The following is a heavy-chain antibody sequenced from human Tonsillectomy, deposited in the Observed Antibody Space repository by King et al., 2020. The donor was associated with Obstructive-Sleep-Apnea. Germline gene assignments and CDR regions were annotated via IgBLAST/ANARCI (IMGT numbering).Heavy chain of an antibody. CDR2: IYWDDDK. CDR3: AHMATVGAFDM. V-gene: IGHV2-5*02. CDR1: GFSLTTGGVS. Sequence: ITLKESGPTLVKPTQNLTVTCSFSGFSLTTGGVSVGWIRQPPGKALEWLALIYWDDDKRYRPSLKSRLTITKDISKNQVVLTMTTMDPVDTATYYCAHMATVGAFDMWGQGTMVTVFS. D-gene: IGHD4-23*01. J-gene: IGHJ3*02.